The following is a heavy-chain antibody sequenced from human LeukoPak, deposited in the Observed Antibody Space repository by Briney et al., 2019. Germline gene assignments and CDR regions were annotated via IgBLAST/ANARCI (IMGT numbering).Heavy chain of an antibody. Sequence: SGGSLRLSCEASGFIFSRYSINWVRQAPGKGLEWVSSISSSSSYIYYADSVKGRFTISRDNAENSLFLQMNSLRAEDTAVYYCARAYYYDSSGYPKINWFDPWGQGTLVTVSS. CDR2: ISSSSSYI. CDR1: GFIFSRYS. J-gene: IGHJ5*02. D-gene: IGHD3-22*01. V-gene: IGHV3-21*01. CDR3: ARAYYYDSSGYPKINWFDP.